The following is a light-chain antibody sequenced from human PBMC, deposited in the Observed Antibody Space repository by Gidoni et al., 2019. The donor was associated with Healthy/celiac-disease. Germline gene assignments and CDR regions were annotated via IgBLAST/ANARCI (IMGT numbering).Light chain of an antibody. Sequence: SYDLTQPPSVSVSPGQTARITCSGDALPKQYAYWYQQKPGQAPVLVIYKDSERPSGIPERFSGSSSGTTVTLTISGVQAEDEADYYCQSADSSPIVFGGGTKLTVL. V-gene: IGLV3-25*03. CDR3: QSADSSPIV. CDR1: ALPKQY. J-gene: IGLJ3*02. CDR2: KDS.